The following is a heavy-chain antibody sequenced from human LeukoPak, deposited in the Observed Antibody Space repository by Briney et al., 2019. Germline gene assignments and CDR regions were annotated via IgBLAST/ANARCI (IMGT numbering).Heavy chain of an antibody. V-gene: IGHV3-30*18. Sequence: GRSLRLSCAASGFTFSSYGMHWVRQAPGKGLEWVAVIKYDGSNKYYADSVKGRFTISRDNSKNTLYLQMNSLRAEDTAVYYCAKVFRGVVAATPPPVDYWGQGTLVAVSS. J-gene: IGHJ4*02. CDR3: AKVFRGVVAATPPPVDY. CDR2: IKYDGSNK. D-gene: IGHD2-15*01. CDR1: GFTFSSYG.